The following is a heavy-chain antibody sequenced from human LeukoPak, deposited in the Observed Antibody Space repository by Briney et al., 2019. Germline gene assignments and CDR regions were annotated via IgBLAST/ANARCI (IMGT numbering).Heavy chain of an antibody. Sequence: ASVKVSCKASGYTFTSYGISWVRQAPGQGLEWMGWISTYNGHTNYAQKLQGRVTMTTDTSTSTVYMELRSLRSDDTAMYYCARDGSGEPYYYYYMDVWGKGTTVTISS. CDR1: GYTFTSYG. V-gene: IGHV1-18*01. CDR2: ISTYNGHT. CDR3: ARDGSGEPYYYYYMDV. D-gene: IGHD1-26*01. J-gene: IGHJ6*03.